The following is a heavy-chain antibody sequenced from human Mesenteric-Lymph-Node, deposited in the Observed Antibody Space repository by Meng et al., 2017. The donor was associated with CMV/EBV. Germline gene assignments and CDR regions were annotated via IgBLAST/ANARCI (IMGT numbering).Heavy chain of an antibody. CDR1: RYA. Sequence: RYAISGVRQATGQGREWMGGSIPIIGTANYAQKFQGRVRITADKSTSTGYMELSSLRSEDTAVYYCARGSGGPMVRGVIIENYYFDYWGQGTLVTVSS. CDR3: ARGSGGPMVRGVIIENYYFDY. J-gene: IGHJ4*02. V-gene: IGHV1-69*06. D-gene: IGHD3-10*01. CDR2: SIPIIGTA.